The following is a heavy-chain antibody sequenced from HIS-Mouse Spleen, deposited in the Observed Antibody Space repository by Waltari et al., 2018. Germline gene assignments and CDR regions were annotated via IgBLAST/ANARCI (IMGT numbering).Heavy chain of an antibody. CDR3: ARASRDLLLPRYFDL. J-gene: IGHJ2*01. CDR2: YYSGST. CDR1: GGSISSYY. V-gene: IGHV4-59*01. Sequence: QVQLQESGPGLVKPSETLSLTCTVSGGSISSYYWSCIRQPPGKGLEWIGYYSGSTNYNPSLKSRGTISVDTSKNQFSLKLSSVTAADTAVYYCARASRDLLLPRYFDLWGRGTLVTVSS.